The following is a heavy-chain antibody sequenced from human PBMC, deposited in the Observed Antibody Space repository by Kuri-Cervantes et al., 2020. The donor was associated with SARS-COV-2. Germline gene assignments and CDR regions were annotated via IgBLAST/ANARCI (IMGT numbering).Heavy chain of an antibody. CDR2: INPSGGST. CDR1: GGTFSSYA. D-gene: IGHD6-19*01. Sequence: ASVKVSCKASGGTFSSYAISWVRQAPGQGLEWMGIINPSGGSTSYAQKFQGRVTMTRDTSTSTVYMELSSLRSEDTAVYYCARERSSGWYAFDYWGQGTLVTVSS. CDR3: ARERSSGWYAFDY. J-gene: IGHJ4*02. V-gene: IGHV1-46*01.